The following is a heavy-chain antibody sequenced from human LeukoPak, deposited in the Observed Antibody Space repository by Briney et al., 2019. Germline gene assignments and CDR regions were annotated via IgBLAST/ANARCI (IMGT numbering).Heavy chain of an antibody. CDR1: GFTFSSYN. J-gene: IGHJ6*03. CDR3: ARDPYSGSYGPYYYYYMDV. Sequence: GGSLRLSCAASGFTFSSYNMNWVRQAPGKGPEWVSSITSSSSYIYYADSVKGRFTISRDNAKNSLYLQMDSLRVGDTAVYYCARDPYSGSYGPYYYYYMDVWGKGTTVTISS. CDR2: ITSSSSYI. V-gene: IGHV3-21*06. D-gene: IGHD1-26*01.